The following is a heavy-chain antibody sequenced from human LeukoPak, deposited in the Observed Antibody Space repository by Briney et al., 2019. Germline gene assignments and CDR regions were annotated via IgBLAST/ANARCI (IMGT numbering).Heavy chain of an antibody. CDR2: IKSKTDGGTT. CDR1: GFTFSNAW. D-gene: IGHD3-3*01. CDR3: TTDFYDKGYFDY. V-gene: IGHV3-15*01. Sequence: GGSLRLSCAASGFTFSNAWMSWVRQAPGKGLEWVGRIKSKTDGGTTDYAAPVKGRFTISRDDSKNTLYLQMNSLKTEDTAVYYCTTDFYDKGYFDYWGQGTLVTVSS. J-gene: IGHJ4*02.